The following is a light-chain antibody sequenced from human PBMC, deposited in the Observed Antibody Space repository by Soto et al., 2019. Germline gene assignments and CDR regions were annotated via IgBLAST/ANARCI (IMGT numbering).Light chain of an antibody. CDR2: SNN. CDR1: SSNIGSNT. Sequence: QSVLTQPPSASGTPGQRVTISCSGSSSNIGSNTVNWYQQLPGTAPKLLIYSNNQRPSGVPDRFSGSKSGTSASLAISGLQSDDEADYYCAAWDDGLKGVVFGGGTKLTV. CDR3: AAWDDGLKGVV. V-gene: IGLV1-44*01. J-gene: IGLJ2*01.